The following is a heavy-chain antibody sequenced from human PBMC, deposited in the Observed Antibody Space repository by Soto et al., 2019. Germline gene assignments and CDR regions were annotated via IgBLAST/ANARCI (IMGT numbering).Heavy chain of an antibody. D-gene: IGHD3-3*01. J-gene: IGHJ6*02. Sequence: QVPLVQSGAAVRKPGSSVKVSCKASGGTLNNYAVSWVRQAPGQGLEWMGGIIPMFGTANYAQKFQDRVTITADESTSTVYVELTSLRSEDTAIYYCARDPTRGGVVLQDYGMDVWGQGTSVTVSS. V-gene: IGHV1-69*01. CDR3: ARDPTRGGVVLQDYGMDV. CDR2: IIPMFGTA. CDR1: GGTLNNYA.